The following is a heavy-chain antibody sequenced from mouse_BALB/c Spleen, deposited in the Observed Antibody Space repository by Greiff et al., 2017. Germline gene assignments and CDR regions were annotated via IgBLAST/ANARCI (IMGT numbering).Heavy chain of an antibody. CDR3: ARDHGFPYAMDY. V-gene: IGHV5-9-4*01. D-gene: IGHD2-2*01. CDR2: ISSGGSYT. J-gene: IGHJ4*01. CDR1: GFTFSSYA. Sequence: EVQLVESGGGLVKPGGSLKLSCAASGFTFSSYAMSWVRQSPGKRLEWVAEISSGGSYTYYPDTVTGRFTISRDNAKNTLYLEMSSLRSEDTAMYYCARDHGFPYAMDYWGQGTSVTVSS.